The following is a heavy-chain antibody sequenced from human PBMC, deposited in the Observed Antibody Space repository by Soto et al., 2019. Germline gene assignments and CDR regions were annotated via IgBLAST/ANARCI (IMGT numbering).Heavy chain of an antibody. D-gene: IGHD2-21*02. V-gene: IGHV3-21*01. CDR1: GFTFSSYS. J-gene: IGHJ6*02. Sequence: GGSLRRSCAASGFTFSSYSIHWVRQAPGKGLEWVSAITRNSDIYYADSVKGRFTISRDNAQNSVSLQMNSLRAEDTAVYYCAREETAWPLAYGLDVWGQGTTVTVSS. CDR3: AREETAWPLAYGLDV. CDR2: ITRNSDI.